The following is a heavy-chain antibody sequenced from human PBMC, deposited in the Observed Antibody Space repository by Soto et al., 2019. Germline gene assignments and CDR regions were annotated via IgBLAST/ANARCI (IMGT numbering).Heavy chain of an antibody. V-gene: IGHV4-30-2*01. CDR2: IYHSGST. Sequence: QLQLQESGSGLVKPSQTLSLTCAVSGGSISSGGYSWSWIRQPPGKGLEWIGYIYHSGSTYYNPSLKSRVTISVDRSKNQFSLKLSSVTAADTAVYYCARGEVSGYDCYYFDYWGQGTLVTVSS. D-gene: IGHD5-12*01. CDR3: ARGEVSGYDCYYFDY. CDR1: GGSISSGGYS. J-gene: IGHJ4*02.